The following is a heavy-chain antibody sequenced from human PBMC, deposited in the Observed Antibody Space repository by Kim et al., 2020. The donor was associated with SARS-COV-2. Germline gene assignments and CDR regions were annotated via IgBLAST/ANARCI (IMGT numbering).Heavy chain of an antibody. V-gene: IGHV1-18*01. CDR3: ARDQTYYYDSSGYFGY. Sequence: ASVKVSCKASGYTFTSYGISWERQAPGQGLEWMGWISAYNGNTNYAQKLQGRVTITTDTSTSTAYMELRSLRSDDTAVYYCARDQTYYYDSSGYFGYWGQGSLVTVYS. D-gene: IGHD3-22*01. J-gene: IGHJ4*02. CDR1: GYTFTSYG. CDR2: ISAYNGNT.